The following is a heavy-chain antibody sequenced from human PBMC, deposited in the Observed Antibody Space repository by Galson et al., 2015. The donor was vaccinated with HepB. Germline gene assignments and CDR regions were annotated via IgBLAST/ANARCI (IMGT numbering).Heavy chain of an antibody. CDR3: ARDPRRYYGSGMLDY. CDR2: INPSGGST. Sequence: SVKVSCKASGYTFTSYYMHWVRQAPGQGLEWMGIINPSGGSTSYAQKFQGRVTMTRDTSTSTVYMELSSLRSEDTAVYYCARDPRRYYGSGMLDYWGQGTLVTVSS. D-gene: IGHD3-10*01. CDR1: GYTFTSYY. J-gene: IGHJ4*02. V-gene: IGHV1-46*01.